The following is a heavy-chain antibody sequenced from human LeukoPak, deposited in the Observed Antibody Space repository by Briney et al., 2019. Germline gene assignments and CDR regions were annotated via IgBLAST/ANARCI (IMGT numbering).Heavy chain of an antibody. J-gene: IGHJ4*02. CDR3: ARGPRANYSSSSADY. CDR2: INHSGST. CDR1: GGSFSGYY. D-gene: IGHD6-6*01. Sequence: SETLSLTCAVYGGSFSGYYWLWIRQPPGKGLEWIGEINHSGSTNYNPSLKSRVTISVDTSKNQFSLKLSSVTAADTAVYYCARGPRANYSSSSADYWGQGTLVTVSS. V-gene: IGHV4-34*01.